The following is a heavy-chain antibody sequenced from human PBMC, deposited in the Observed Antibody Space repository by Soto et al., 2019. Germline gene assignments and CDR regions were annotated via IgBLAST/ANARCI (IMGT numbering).Heavy chain of an antibody. CDR1: GYIMTTYG. D-gene: IGHD5-18*01. V-gene: IGHV1-18*01. CDR2: ISAYNDHT. CDR3: ARVTYFDY. Sequence: QVQLVQSGTEVKKPGASVKVSCKASGYIMTTYGVSWVRQAPGQGLEWVGWISAYNDHTNYAQKFQGRVTMTTDTSTSTAYMELRSLRSDDTAVYYCARVTYFDYWGQGTLVTVSS. J-gene: IGHJ4*02.